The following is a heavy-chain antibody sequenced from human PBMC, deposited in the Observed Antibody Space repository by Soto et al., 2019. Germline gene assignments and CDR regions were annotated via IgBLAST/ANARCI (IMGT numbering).Heavy chain of an antibody. CDR2: ISFDGSNQ. CDR3: ARKVFAATTLSAFDI. V-gene: IGHV3-30*03. J-gene: IGHJ3*02. CDR1: GFTFSIYG. Sequence: QVQLVESGGGVVQPGRSLRLPCVTSGFTFSIYGMHWVRQAPGKGLEWVAVISFDGSNQYYADSVKGRFTISRDDSKNTVYLQMNNLRTEDTAVYYCARKVFAATTLSAFDICGQGTMVTVSS. D-gene: IGHD1-1*01.